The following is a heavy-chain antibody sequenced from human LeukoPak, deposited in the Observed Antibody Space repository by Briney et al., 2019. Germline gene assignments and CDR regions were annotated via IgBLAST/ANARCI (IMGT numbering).Heavy chain of an antibody. J-gene: IGHJ6*03. D-gene: IGHD2/OR15-2a*01. CDR2: FDPEDGET. CDR1: GYTLTEFS. CDR3: ARFLKSPVHRGGPANYYMDV. V-gene: IGHV1-24*01. Sequence: ASVKVSCKFSGYTLTEFSMHWVRQAPGKGREWMGGFDPEDGETIYAQKFQGRVTMTEDTSTDTAYMELSSLRSEDTAVYYCARFLKSPVHRGGPANYYMDVWGKGTTVIVSS.